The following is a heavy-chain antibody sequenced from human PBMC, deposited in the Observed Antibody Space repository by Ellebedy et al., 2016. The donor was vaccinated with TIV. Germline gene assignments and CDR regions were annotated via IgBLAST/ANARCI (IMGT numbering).Heavy chain of an antibody. CDR2: ISGSGGST. V-gene: IGHV3-23*01. CDR3: AKDEHYYGSGSYGDY. Sequence: GESLKISCAASGFTFSSYAMSWVRQAPGKGLEWVSAISGSGGSTYYADSVKGRFTISRDNSKNTLYLQMNSLRAEDTAVYYCAKDEHYYGSGSYGDYWGQGTLVTVSS. D-gene: IGHD3-10*01. J-gene: IGHJ4*02. CDR1: GFTFSSYA.